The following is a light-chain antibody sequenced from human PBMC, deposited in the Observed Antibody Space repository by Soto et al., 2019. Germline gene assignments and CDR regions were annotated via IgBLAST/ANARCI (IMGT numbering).Light chain of an antibody. CDR3: QQSFSIRT. J-gene: IGKJ1*01. CDR1: QSISSY. CDR2: AAS. V-gene: IGKV1-39*01. Sequence: QTHQAPAALSAPIKDRVTINFWSSQSISSYLNWYQQKPENAPMLLIHAASTLQSGVPSRFSGSGSGTDFTLTISSLQPEDFPTYYCQQSFSIRTFCHGTKVDIK.